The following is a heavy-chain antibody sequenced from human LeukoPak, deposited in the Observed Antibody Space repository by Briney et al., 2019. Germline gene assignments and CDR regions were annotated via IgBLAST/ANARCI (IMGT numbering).Heavy chain of an antibody. D-gene: IGHD3-22*01. CDR3: ARDTTYDSSGYYPNDAFDI. V-gene: IGHV3-74*01. J-gene: IGHJ3*02. CDR2: INSDGSST. Sequence: HPGGSLRLSCAASGFTFSSYWMHWVRQAPGKGLVWVSRINSDGSSTSYADSVKGRFTISRDNAKNTLYLQMNSLRAEDTAVYYCARDTTYDSSGYYPNDAFDIWGQGTMVTVSS. CDR1: GFTFSSYW.